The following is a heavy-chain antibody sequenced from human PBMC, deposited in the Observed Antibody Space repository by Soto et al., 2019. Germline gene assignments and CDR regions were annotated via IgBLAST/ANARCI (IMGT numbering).Heavy chain of an antibody. CDR1: GGPFSGYY. J-gene: IGHJ2*01. V-gene: IGHV4-34*02. CDR3: ARAAAAGPAYFDL. CDR2: INHSGST. Sequence: QVQLQLWGAGLLKPSETLSLTCAVYGGPFSGYYWNWIRQPPGKGLEWIGEINHSGSTNYNPSLKSRFTISVDSAKNHFPLKLRSVTAADTAVYYCARAAAAGPAYFDLWGRGTLVTVSS. D-gene: IGHD6-13*01.